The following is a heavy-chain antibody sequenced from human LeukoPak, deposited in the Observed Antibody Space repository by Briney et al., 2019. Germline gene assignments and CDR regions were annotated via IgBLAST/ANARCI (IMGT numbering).Heavy chain of an antibody. Sequence: GGSLRLSCAASGFTVSSNHMNWVRQAPGKGLEWVAVIWYDGTNKYYADSVKGRFTISRDNSKNTLYLQMNSLRAEDTAVYYCARDRLLDTPIVRLGGGNWFDPWGQGTLVTVSS. CDR2: IWYDGTNK. J-gene: IGHJ5*02. CDR3: ARDRLLDTPIVRLGGGNWFDP. CDR1: GFTVSSNH. V-gene: IGHV3-33*08. D-gene: IGHD5-18*01.